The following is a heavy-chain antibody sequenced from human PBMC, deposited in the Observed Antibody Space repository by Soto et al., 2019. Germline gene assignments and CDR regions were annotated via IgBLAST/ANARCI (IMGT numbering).Heavy chain of an antibody. CDR1: GFTFSSYA. J-gene: IGHJ4*02. V-gene: IGHV3-23*01. Sequence: EVQLLESGGGLVQPGGSLRLSCAASGFTFSSYALSWVHQPPGKGREWVSAISGSGGSTYYADSVKGRFTISRDNSKNTLYLQMNSLRAEDTAVYYCAKDLSVVVPAAKVYWGQGTLVTVSS. CDR2: ISGSGGST. D-gene: IGHD2-2*01. CDR3: AKDLSVVVPAAKVY.